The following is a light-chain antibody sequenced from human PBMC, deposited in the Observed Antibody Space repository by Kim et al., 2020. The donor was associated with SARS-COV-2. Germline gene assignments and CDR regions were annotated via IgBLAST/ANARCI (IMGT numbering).Light chain of an antibody. V-gene: IGKV3-15*01. CDR1: QSVTSN. CDR2: GAS. J-gene: IGKJ2*01. CDR3: QQYNRWPPYI. Sequence: GSPGERATLSCRASQSVTSNLAWDQQKPGQAPRLLIYGASIRATGTPDRFSGSGSGTEFTLTISSLQSEDFALYYCQQYNRWPPYIFGQGTKLEI.